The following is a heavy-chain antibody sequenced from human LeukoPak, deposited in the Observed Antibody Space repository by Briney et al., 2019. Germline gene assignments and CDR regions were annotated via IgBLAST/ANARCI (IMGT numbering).Heavy chain of an antibody. CDR2: IIPIFGTA. Sequence: GSSVKVSCKASGGTFSSYAISWVRQAPGQGLEWMGRIIPIFGTANYAQKFQGRVTITTDESTSTAYMELSSLRSEGTAVYYCARDGIAAAGFGYWGQGTLVTVSS. V-gene: IGHV1-69*05. CDR1: GGTFSSYA. J-gene: IGHJ4*02. D-gene: IGHD6-13*01. CDR3: ARDGIAAAGFGY.